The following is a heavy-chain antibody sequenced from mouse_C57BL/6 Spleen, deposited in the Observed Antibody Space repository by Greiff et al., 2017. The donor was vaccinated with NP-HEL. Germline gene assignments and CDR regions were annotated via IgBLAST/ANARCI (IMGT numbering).Heavy chain of an antibody. CDR3: TRPYGYGSRYFDY. CDR2: IDPETGGT. J-gene: IGHJ2*01. CDR1: GYTFTDYE. Sequence: QVQLQQSGAELVRPGASVTLSCKASGYTFTDYEMHWVKQTPVHGLEWIGAIDPETGGTAYNQKFKGKAILTADKSSSTAYMELRSLTSEDSAVYYCTRPYGYGSRYFDYWGQGTTLTVSS. D-gene: IGHD2-2*01. V-gene: IGHV1-15*01.